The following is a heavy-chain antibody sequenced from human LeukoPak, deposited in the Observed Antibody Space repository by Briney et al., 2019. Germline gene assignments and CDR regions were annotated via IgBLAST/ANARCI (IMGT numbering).Heavy chain of an antibody. J-gene: IGHJ5*02. CDR3: ARGLSHVYDFNWFDP. CDR2: INTSGTT. CDR1: GGSISDYY. Sequence: SETLSLTCSVSGGSISDYYLAWIRQPAGKALEWIGRINTSGTTRYNPSLQSRVTLSKDSSNSQFSLRLTSVTAADTAVYYCARGLSHVYDFNWFDPWGQGILVTVSS. D-gene: IGHD2/OR15-2a*01. V-gene: IGHV4-4*07.